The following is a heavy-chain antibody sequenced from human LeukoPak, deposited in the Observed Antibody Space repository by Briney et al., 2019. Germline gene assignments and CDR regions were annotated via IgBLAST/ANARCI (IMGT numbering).Heavy chain of an antibody. CDR2: IIPVLDIA. CDR1: GYTFTSYY. D-gene: IGHD3-10*01. V-gene: IGHV1-46*01. J-gene: IGHJ4*02. CDR3: ARERLYVSENVYYFDY. Sequence: GASVKVSCKASGYTFTSYYMHWVRQAPGQGLEWMGRIIPVLDIANYAQKFQGRVTITADKSTNTVYMELNSLTSEDTAVYYCARERLYVSENVYYFDYWGQGTLVTVSS.